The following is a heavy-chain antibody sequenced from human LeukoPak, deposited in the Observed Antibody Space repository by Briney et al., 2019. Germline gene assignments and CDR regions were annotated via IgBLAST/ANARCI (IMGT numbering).Heavy chain of an antibody. CDR1: GYTLTELS. D-gene: IGHD1-26*01. V-gene: IGHV1-24*01. J-gene: IGHJ4*02. Sequence: GASVKVSCKVSGYTLTELSMHWVRQAPGKGLEWMGGFDPEDGETIYAQKFQGRVTMTEDTSTDTAYMELSSLRSEDTAGYYCATRYIGGATPEADFDYWGQGALVTVSS. CDR3: ATRYIGGATPEADFDY. CDR2: FDPEDGET.